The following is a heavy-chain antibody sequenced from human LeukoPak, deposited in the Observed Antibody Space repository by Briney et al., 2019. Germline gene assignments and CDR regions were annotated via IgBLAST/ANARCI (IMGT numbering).Heavy chain of an antibody. V-gene: IGHV3-48*01. J-gene: IGHJ6*03. D-gene: IGHD4-23*01. Sequence: TGGSLRLSRAASGFTFSSYSMNWVRQAPGKGLEWVSYISSSSSTIYYADSVKGRFTISRDNAKNSLYLQMNSLRAEDTAVYYCARVIYGGPLHYYYYMDVWGKGTTVTVSS. CDR2: ISSSSSTI. CDR3: ARVIYGGPLHYYYYMDV. CDR1: GFTFSSYS.